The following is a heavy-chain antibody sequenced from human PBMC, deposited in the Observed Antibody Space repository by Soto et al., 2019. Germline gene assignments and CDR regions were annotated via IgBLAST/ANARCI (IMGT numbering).Heavy chain of an antibody. V-gene: IGHV4-39*01. CDR2: KFYSGTT. D-gene: IGHD1-1*01. CDR1: GDSISSSRYY. CDR3: ARHVNDTGRPYYFDY. J-gene: IGHJ4*02. Sequence: QLQLQESGPGLVKPSETLSLTCIVSGDSISSSRYYWAWIRQPPGKGLEWIGSKFYSGTTYYNPSPKSRVTISVDTAKNQFSLKLNSVTAADTAVYYCARHVNDTGRPYYFDYWGQGTLVTVSS.